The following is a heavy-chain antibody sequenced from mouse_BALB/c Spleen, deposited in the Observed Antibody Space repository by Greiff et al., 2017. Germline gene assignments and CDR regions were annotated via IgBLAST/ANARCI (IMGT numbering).Heavy chain of an antibody. J-gene: IGHJ3*01. CDR3: ARGSYDGYPWFAY. D-gene: IGHD2-3*01. Sequence: EVKLEESGGGLVQPGGSRKLSCAASGFTFSSFGMHWVRQAPEKGLEWVAYISSGSSTIYYADTVKGRFTISRDNPKNTLFLQMTSLRSEDTAMYYCARGSYDGYPWFAYWGQGTLVTVSA. V-gene: IGHV5-17*02. CDR2: ISSGSSTI. CDR1: GFTFSSFG.